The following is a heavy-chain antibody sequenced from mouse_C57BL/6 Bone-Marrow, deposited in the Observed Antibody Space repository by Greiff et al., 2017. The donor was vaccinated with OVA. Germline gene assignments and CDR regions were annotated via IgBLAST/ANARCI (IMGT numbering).Heavy chain of an antibody. CDR3: ARPIRIGGYVDV. V-gene: IGHV14-2*01. CDR1: GFNITDYY. D-gene: IGHD1-2*01. Sequence: VHVKQSGAELVKPGASVKLSCTASGFNITDYYMHWVKQRTEQGLEWIGRIDPEDGETKYAPKFQGKATITADTSSNTAYLQLSSLTSEDTAVYYCARPIRIGGYVDVGGRGTTVTVSS. CDR2: IDPEDGET. J-gene: IGHJ1*03.